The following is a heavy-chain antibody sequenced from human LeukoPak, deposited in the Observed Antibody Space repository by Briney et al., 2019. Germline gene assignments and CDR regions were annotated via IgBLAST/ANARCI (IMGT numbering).Heavy chain of an antibody. V-gene: IGHV3-30*18. J-gene: IGHJ5*02. D-gene: IGHD6-19*01. CDR1: GFTFSSYG. Sequence: GGSLRLSCAASGFTFSSYGMHWVRQAPGKGLEWVAVISYDGSNKYYADSVRGRFTISRDNSKNTLYLQMNSLRAEDTAVYYCAKDAWSGYSSGWWNWFDPWGQGTLVTVSS. CDR2: ISYDGSNK. CDR3: AKDAWSGYSSGWWNWFDP.